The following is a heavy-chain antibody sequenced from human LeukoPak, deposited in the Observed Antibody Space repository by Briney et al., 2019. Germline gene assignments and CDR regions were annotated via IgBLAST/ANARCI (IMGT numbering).Heavy chain of an antibody. D-gene: IGHD3-22*01. CDR1: GYTFTSYV. V-gene: IGHV1-18*01. CDR2: PSAYNGNT. J-gene: IGHJ4*02. Sequence: ASLKVSCKASGYTFTSYVISWVRPAPGQGLEWMCSPSAYNGNTNYAQKLQGRVTMTTDTATSTAYMELRSLRSDDTAVYYCARDGGYYYDSSGYHDYWGQGTLVTVSS. CDR3: ARDGGYYYDSSGYHDY.